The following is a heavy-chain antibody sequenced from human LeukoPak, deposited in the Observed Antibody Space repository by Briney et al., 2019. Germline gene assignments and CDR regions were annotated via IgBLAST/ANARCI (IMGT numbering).Heavy chain of an antibody. CDR1: GFTFSDYY. CDR3: ARDTNNGLDV. J-gene: IGHJ6*02. V-gene: IGHV3-11*01. Sequence: AGGSLRLSCAASGFTFSDYYINWIRQAPGKGLEWVSHISSSGRLMQYADSVKGRFTITRDNAQNFMSLQMNSLKPEDTAVYYCARDTNNGLDVWGRGTTVTVSS. D-gene: IGHD1-14*01. CDR2: ISSSGRLM.